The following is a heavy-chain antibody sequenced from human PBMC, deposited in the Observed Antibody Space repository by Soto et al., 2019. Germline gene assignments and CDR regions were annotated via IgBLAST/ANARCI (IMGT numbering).Heavy chain of an antibody. CDR3: ARLSGYDPAGAADK. J-gene: IGHJ4*02. V-gene: IGHV4-30-4*01. Sequence: QVQLQESGPGLVKASQTLSLTCTLSGASVSSAEHYWSWIRQPPGKGLEWLGYTYYSGGSYYNASLQGRVSISVDTSQNQFSLKLASVTAADTAVYYCARLSGYDPAGAADKWGPGILVSVSS. D-gene: IGHD5-12*01. CDR1: GASVSSAEHY. CDR2: TYYSGGS.